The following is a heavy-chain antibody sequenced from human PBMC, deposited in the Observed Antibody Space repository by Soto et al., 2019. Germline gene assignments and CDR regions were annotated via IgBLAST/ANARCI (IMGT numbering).Heavy chain of an antibody. J-gene: IGHJ6*03. D-gene: IGHD2-15*01. V-gene: IGHV3-21*01. CDR2: ISSSSSYI. CDR3: ARGSWDDVSGHYYMDV. CDR1: GFTFSSYS. Sequence: GGSLRLSCAASGFTFSSYSMNWVRQAPGKGLEWVSSISSSSSYIYYADSVKGRFTISRDNAKNSLYLQMNSLRAEDTAVYYCARGSWDDVSGHYYMDVWDKGTTVTVSS.